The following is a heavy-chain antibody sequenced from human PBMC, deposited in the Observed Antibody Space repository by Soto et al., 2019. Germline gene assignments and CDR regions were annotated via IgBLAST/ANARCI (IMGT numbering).Heavy chain of an antibody. Sequence: ASGEVSCKVSGYTLTELSMHWVRQAPGKGLEWMGGFDPEDGETIYAQKFQGRVTMTEDTSTDTAYMELSSLRSEDTAVYYCVAARVDSGEDPDYFDTWVDGTKATVSS. CDR3: VAARVDSGEDPDYFDT. D-gene: IGHD6-19*01. J-gene: IGHJ3*02. CDR2: FDPEDGET. CDR1: GYTLTELS. V-gene: IGHV1-24*01.